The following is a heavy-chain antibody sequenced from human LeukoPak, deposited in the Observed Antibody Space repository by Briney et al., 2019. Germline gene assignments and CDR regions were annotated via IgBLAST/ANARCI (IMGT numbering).Heavy chain of an antibody. D-gene: IGHD2-2*01. V-gene: IGHV3-15*01. Sequence: PGGSLRLSCAASGFPFSNAWMSWVRQAPGKGLEWVGRIKSKIDGGTTDYAAPVKGRFTISRDNSKNTLYVQMNSLRPEDMAVYYCAAAGYRTSWTLFDYWGQGTLVTVSS. J-gene: IGHJ4*02. CDR3: AAAGYRTSWTLFDY. CDR1: GFPFSNAW. CDR2: IKSKIDGGTT.